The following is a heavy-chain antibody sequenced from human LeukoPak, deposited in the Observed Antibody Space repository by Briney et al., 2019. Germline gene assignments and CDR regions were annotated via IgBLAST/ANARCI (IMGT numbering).Heavy chain of an antibody. J-gene: IGHJ4*02. CDR3: AKAWLRGSFGVVIGSDY. Sequence: GGSLRLSCAASGFTFSNYAMSWVRQAPGKGLGLVSAISGGGGSTNYADSVKGRFTISRDNSKNTLYLQMNSLRAEDTAVYYCAKAWLRGSFGVVIGSDYWGQGTLVTVSS. V-gene: IGHV3-23*01. D-gene: IGHD3-3*01. CDR2: ISGGGGST. CDR1: GFTFSNYA.